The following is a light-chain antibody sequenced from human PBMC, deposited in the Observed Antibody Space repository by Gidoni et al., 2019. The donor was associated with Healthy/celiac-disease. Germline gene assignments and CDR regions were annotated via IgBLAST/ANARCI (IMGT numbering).Light chain of an antibody. CDR1: QSVSSN. J-gene: IGKJ1*01. CDR3: QQYYNWPRT. CDR2: GAS. Sequence: EIVMTQSAATLSVSPGERATLPCRASQSVSSNLAWYQQKPGQAPRLLIYGASTRATGIPARFSGSGSGTEFTLTISSLRSEDFAVYFCQQYYNWPRTFGQGTKVEIK. V-gene: IGKV3-15*01.